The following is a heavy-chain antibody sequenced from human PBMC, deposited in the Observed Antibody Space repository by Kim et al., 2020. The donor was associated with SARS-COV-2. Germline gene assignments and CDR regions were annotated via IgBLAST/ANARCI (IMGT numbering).Heavy chain of an antibody. D-gene: IGHD3-10*01. CDR3: VNQPECTTPSCYIYHYY. CDR2: ISGSGDST. Sequence: GGSLRLSCAASGFTFSNYAMSWVRQAPGKGLEWVSSISGSGDSTYYAHSVKGRFSISRDNSENTVYLQMNSLRAEDTAVYYCVNQPECTTPSCYIYHYY. V-gene: IGHV3-23*01. J-gene: IGHJ6*01. CDR1: GFTFSNYA.